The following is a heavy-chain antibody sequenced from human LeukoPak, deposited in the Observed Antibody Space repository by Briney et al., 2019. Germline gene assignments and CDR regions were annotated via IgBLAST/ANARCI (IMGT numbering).Heavy chain of an antibody. D-gene: IGHD2-2*01. V-gene: IGHV1-2*02. Sequence: GASVKVSCKASGYTFTGYYMHWVRQAPGQGLEWMGWINPNSGGTNYAQKFQGRVTMTRDTSISTAYMELSRLRSDDTAVYYCAREDVVVVPAAKALGREFDPWGQGTLVTVSS. CDR2: INPNSGGT. CDR1: GYTFTGYY. CDR3: AREDVVVVPAAKALGREFDP. J-gene: IGHJ5*02.